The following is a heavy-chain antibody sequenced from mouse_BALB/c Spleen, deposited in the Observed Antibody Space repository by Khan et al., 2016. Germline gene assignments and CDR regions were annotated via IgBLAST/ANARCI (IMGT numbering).Heavy chain of an antibody. D-gene: IGHD2-1*01. CDR3: ATYGNYGYAMDY. V-gene: IGHV3-2*02. Sequence: EVQLQESGPGLVKPSQSLSLTCTVTGYSITSDYAWNWIRQFPGNKLEWMGYISYRGSTSYNPSLNSRISLTRDTSKNQFFLQLNSVTTEDTATYYCATYGNYGYAMDYWGQGTSVTVSS. CDR1: GYSITSDYA. J-gene: IGHJ4*01. CDR2: ISYRGST.